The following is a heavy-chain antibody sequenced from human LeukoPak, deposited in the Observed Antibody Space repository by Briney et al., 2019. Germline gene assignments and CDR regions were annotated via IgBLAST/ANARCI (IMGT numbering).Heavy chain of an antibody. CDR3: AGMVVAATQYYYYYYGMDV. D-gene: IGHD2-15*01. CDR2: IYYGGST. Sequence: PSETLSLTCTVSGGSISSSDYYWGWIRQPPGKGLEWIGSIYYGGSTYYNPSLKSRVTISVDTSTNQFSLKLSFVTAADTAVYYCAGMVVAATQYYYYYYGMDVWGQGTTVTVSS. CDR1: GGSISSSDYY. J-gene: IGHJ6*02. V-gene: IGHV4-39*01.